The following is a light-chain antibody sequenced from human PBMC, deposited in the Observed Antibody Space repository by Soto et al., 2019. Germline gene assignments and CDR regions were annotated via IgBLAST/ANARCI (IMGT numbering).Light chain of an antibody. Sequence: NFMLTQPHSVSESPGKTVTISCTRSSGSIASNYVQWYQQRPGSAPTTVIYEDNQRPSGVPDRFSGSIDSSSNSAALTISGLKTEDEADYDCQSYDSSNHVVFGGGTKRTVL. V-gene: IGLV6-57*04. CDR1: SGSIASNY. J-gene: IGLJ2*01. CDR3: QSYDSSNHVV. CDR2: EDN.